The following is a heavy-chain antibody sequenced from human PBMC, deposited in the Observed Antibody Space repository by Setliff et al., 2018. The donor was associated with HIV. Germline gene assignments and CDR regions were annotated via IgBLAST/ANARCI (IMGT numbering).Heavy chain of an antibody. CDR1: GGSISSETFS. V-gene: IGHV4-61*02. D-gene: IGHD3-16*01. J-gene: IGHJ6*02. CDR2: IYTSGST. CDR3: ARGGYYYYFGVDV. Sequence: SETLSFTCTVSGGSISSETFSWNWIRQPAGKGLEWIGRIYTSGSTDYNPSLKSRVTMSVDTSKNQFSLKLSSATAADTAVYYCARGGYYYYFGVDVWGQGTTVTVSS.